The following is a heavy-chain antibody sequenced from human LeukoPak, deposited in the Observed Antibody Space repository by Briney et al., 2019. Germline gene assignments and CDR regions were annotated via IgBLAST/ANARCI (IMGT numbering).Heavy chain of an antibody. V-gene: IGHV3-7*01. CDR3: ARDLSEVVAATGYYYYYMDV. J-gene: IGHJ6*03. CDR1: GFTFSAYW. Sequence: PGGSLRLSCSASGFTFSAYWMSWVRQAPGKGLEWVANIKQDGSEKYYVDSVKGRFTISRDNAKNSLYLQMNSLRAEDTAVYYCARDLSEVVAATGYYYYYMDVWGKGTTVTVSS. D-gene: IGHD2-15*01. CDR2: IKQDGSEK.